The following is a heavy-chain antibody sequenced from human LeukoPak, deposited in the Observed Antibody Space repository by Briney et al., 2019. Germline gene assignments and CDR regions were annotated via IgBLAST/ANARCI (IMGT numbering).Heavy chain of an antibody. J-gene: IGHJ1*01. D-gene: IGHD3-22*01. CDR1: GFTFSSYW. Sequence: GGSLRLSCAASGFTFSSYWMHWVRQAPRKGLVWVSRIKSDGSTNYADSVKGRFTISRDNAKNTLSLQMNSLRAEDTGVYYCARAPSEIGGYYPEYFRHWGQGTLVTVSS. CDR3: ARAPSEIGGYYPEYFRH. V-gene: IGHV3-74*01. CDR2: IKSDGST.